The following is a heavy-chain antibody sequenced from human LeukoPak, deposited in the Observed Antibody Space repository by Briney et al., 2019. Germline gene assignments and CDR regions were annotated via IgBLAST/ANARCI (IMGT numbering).Heavy chain of an antibody. CDR1: GYTFTSYY. Sequence: GASVKVSCKASGYTFTSYYMHRVRQAPGQVLEWMGWINPKNGGTNYAQKFQDRVIMTRDTSINTAYMELKRLRSDDTAVYYCARAGYSGQPAWGQGTLVTASS. J-gene: IGHJ5*02. CDR3: ARAGYSGQPA. D-gene: IGHD5-12*01. CDR2: INPKNGGT. V-gene: IGHV1-2*02.